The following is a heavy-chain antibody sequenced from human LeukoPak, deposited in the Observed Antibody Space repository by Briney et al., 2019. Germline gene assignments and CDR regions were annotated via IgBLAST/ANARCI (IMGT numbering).Heavy chain of an antibody. J-gene: IGHJ4*02. D-gene: IGHD6-19*01. CDR1: GFTFSSYA. V-gene: IGHV3-23*01. Sequence: GGSLRLSCAASGFTFSSYAMNWVRQAPGKGLEWVTTISGSGGNTYYADSVKGRFSFSRDNSKNTLYLQMNSLRAEDTAVYYCAKRGGVAGSAPFDYWGQGTLVTVSS. CDR3: AKRGGVAGSAPFDY. CDR2: ISGSGGNT.